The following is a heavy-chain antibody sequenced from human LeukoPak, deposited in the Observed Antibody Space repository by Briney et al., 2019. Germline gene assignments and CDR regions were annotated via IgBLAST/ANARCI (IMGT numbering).Heavy chain of an antibody. CDR1: GFTFTNYG. CDR3: AKDPSLRVTLPV. CDR2: ISHDGNNE. Sequence: GGSLRLSCAASGFTFTNYGFHWVRQAPGKGLEWVALISHDGNNEYYADSVKGRFATSRDDSKKTLYLQMNSLRAEDTAVYYCAKDPSLRVTLPVWGQGTLVTVSS. V-gene: IGHV3-30*18. D-gene: IGHD2-21*02. J-gene: IGHJ4*02.